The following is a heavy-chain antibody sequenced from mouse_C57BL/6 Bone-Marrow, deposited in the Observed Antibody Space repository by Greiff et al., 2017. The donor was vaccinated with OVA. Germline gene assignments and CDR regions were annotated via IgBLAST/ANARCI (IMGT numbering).Heavy chain of an antibody. V-gene: IGHV5-15*01. D-gene: IGHD1-1*01. CDR3: ARTGGSSPWYFDV. Sequence: EVMLVESGGGLVQPGGSLKLSCAASGFTFSDYGMAWVRQAPRKGPEWVAFISNLAYSIYYADTVTGRFTISRENAKNTLYLEMSSLRSEDTAMYYCARTGGSSPWYFDVWGTGTTVTVSS. CDR1: GFTFSDYG. CDR2: ISNLAYSI. J-gene: IGHJ1*03.